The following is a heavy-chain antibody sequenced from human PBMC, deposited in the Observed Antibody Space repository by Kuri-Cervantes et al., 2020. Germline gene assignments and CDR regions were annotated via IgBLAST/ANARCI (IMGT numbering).Heavy chain of an antibody. J-gene: IGHJ1*01. Sequence: GSLRLSCSVSGGSISTHNWSWIRQPPGKGLECIGDVHYSGSTNYNPSLKSRVTISVDTSKNQFSLKLSSVTAADTAVYYCARTDTSGYYYTYFQHWGQGTLVTVSS. CDR2: VHYSGST. CDR1: GGSISTHN. V-gene: IGHV4-59*11. CDR3: ARTDTSGYYYTYFQH. D-gene: IGHD3-22*01.